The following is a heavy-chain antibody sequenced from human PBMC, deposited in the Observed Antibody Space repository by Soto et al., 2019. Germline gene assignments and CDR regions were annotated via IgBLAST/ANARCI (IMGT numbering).Heavy chain of an antibody. CDR2: IKEDGSEK. D-gene: IGHD3-22*01. V-gene: IGHV3-7*01. CDR3: AKVIYDNSRYRPIDS. Sequence: EFQLVESGGGLVQPGGSLRLSCAASGFTFSSNWMSWVRQAPGKGLEWVANIKEDGSEKDYMDSVKGRFTISRDNAKNSLYLQMTSLRAEDTAVYYCAKVIYDNSRYRPIDSWGQGTLVTVSS. J-gene: IGHJ4*02. CDR1: GFTFSSNW.